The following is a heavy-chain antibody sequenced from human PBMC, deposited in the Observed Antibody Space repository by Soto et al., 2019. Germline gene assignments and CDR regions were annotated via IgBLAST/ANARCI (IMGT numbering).Heavy chain of an antibody. V-gene: IGHV3-64*01. CDR3: AREASLLEPGTFAFDI. D-gene: IGHD1-1*01. CDR2: ISSNGGST. J-gene: IGHJ3*02. CDR1: GFTFSSYA. Sequence: GGSLRLSCAASGFTFSSYAMHWVRQAPGKGLEYVSAISSNGGSTYYANSVKGRFTISRDNSKNTLYLQMGSLRAEDMAVYYCAREASLLEPGTFAFDIWGQGTMVTVSS.